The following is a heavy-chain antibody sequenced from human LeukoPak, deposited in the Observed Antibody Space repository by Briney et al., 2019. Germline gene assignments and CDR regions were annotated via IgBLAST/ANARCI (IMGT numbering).Heavy chain of an antibody. CDR2: IYYSGNT. J-gene: IGHJ4*02. CDR1: GVSIGSSNSY. D-gene: IGHD3/OR15-3a*01. Sequence: EASETLSLTCTVSGVSIGSSNSYWGWIRQPPGKGLEWIGSIYYSGNTYYNASLKSQVSISIDTSKNQFSLKLTSVTAADTAVYYCARQTGSGLFILPGGQGTLVTVSS. CDR3: ARQTGSGLFILP. V-gene: IGHV4-39*01.